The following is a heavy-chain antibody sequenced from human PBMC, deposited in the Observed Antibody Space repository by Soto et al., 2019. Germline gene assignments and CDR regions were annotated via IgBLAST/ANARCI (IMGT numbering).Heavy chain of an antibody. D-gene: IGHD3-10*01. CDR1: GFTFSSYW. CDR3: ARDPLTYTYYYGSGSYSDY. J-gene: IGHJ4*02. CDR2: IKQDGSEK. V-gene: IGHV3-7*01. Sequence: EVQLVESGGGLVQPGGSLRLSCAASGFTFSSYWMSWVRQAPGKGLEWVANIKQDGSEKYYVDSVKGRFTISRDNAKNSLYLQMNSLRAEDTAVYYCARDPLTYTYYYGSGSYSDYWGQGTLVTVSS.